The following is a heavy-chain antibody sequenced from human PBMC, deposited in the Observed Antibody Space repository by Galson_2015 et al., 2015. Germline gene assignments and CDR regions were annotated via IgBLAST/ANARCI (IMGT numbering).Heavy chain of an antibody. CDR1: GSTLSMYA. J-gene: IGHJ6*03. V-gene: IGHV3-23*03. CDR2: ISRDEKT. Sequence: SLRLSCAASGSTLSMYAMSWVRQAPGTGLEWVSIISRDEKTYYADFVKGRFTLSRDRSKNTLYLQMNSLRAEDTAVYYCAVRVGYYSYMDVWGNGTTVTVSS. D-gene: IGHD3-16*01. CDR3: AVRVGYYSYMDV.